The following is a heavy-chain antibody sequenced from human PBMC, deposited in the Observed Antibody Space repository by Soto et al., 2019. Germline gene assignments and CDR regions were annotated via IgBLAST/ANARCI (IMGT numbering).Heavy chain of an antibody. CDR2: IISDGSST. CDR3: ARVSDLGYCSSTSCLDYYYMDV. V-gene: IGHV3-74*01. CDR1: GFTFSSYW. D-gene: IGHD2-2*01. J-gene: IGHJ6*03. Sequence: GGSLRLSCAASGFTFSSYWMHWVRQARGPGLVWVSRIISDGSSTSYADSVKGRFTISRDNAKNTLYLQRNSLRAEDTAVYYCARVSDLGYCSSTSCLDYYYMDVWGKGTTVTVSS.